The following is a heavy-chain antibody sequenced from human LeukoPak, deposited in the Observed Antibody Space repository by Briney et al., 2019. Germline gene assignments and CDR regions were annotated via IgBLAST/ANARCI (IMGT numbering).Heavy chain of an antibody. CDR2: TSGSSGNI. J-gene: IGHJ4*02. CDR3: AKVRLTVVVTAPFDY. V-gene: IGHV3-23*01. CDR1: GFTFSSYA. Sequence: PGGSLRLSCAASGFTFSSYAMIWVRRAPGKGLEWISVTSGSSGNIFYADSVKGRFTVSRDNSESTLSLQMSSLRAEDTAIYYCAKVRLTVVVTAPFDYWGQGTLVTVSS. D-gene: IGHD2-21*02.